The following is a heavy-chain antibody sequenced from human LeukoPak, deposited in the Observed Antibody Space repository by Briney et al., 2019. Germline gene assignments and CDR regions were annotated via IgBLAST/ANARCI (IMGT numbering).Heavy chain of an antibody. D-gene: IGHD3-22*01. CDR1: GGSLSRYY. V-gene: IGHV4-59*08. CDR2: IYYSGST. Sequence: SETLSLTCTVSGGSLSRYYWSWIRQPPRKGLEWVGYIYYSGSTNYNPSLKRRVTISVDTSNNQFSLKLSSVTAADTGVYYCARHERDSSGRSWFDPWGEGALVTVSS. J-gene: IGHJ5*02. CDR3: ARHERDSSGRSWFDP.